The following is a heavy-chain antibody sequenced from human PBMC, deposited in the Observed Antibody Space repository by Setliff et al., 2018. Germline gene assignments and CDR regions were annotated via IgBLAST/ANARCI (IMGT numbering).Heavy chain of an antibody. CDR3: ASDPPSSGWSLHY. Sequence: GGSLRLSCAASGFTFSSYWMSWVRQAPGKGLEWVANINQDGSEKYYVDSVKGRFTISRDNAKNSLYLQMNSLRADDTAVYYCASDPPSSGWSLHYWGQGTLVTVSS. CDR1: GFTFSSYW. D-gene: IGHD6-19*01. J-gene: IGHJ4*02. V-gene: IGHV3-7*01. CDR2: INQDGSEK.